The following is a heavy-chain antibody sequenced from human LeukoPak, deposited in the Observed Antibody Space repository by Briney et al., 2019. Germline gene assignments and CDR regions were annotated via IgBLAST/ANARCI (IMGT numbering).Heavy chain of an antibody. Sequence: GGSLRLSCAASGFTFSSYAMIWVRQAPGKGLEWVSAISGSGGSTYYADSVKGRFTISRDNSKNTLYLQMNSLRAEDTAVYYCAKTGRGYYDSSGYYYDYWGQGTLVTVSS. V-gene: IGHV3-23*01. CDR3: AKTGRGYYDSSGYYYDY. D-gene: IGHD3-22*01. CDR1: GFTFSSYA. CDR2: ISGSGGST. J-gene: IGHJ4*02.